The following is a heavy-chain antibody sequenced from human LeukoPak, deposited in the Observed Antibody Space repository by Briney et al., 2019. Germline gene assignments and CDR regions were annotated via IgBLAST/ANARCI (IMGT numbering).Heavy chain of an antibody. J-gene: IGHJ5*02. Sequence: PSQTLSLTCTVSGASIGSGDYYWGWIRQPPGKGLEWIAYIYYSTSTHYNASLKSRLTISIDTSRNQFSLKLSSVTAADTAVYYCARDPDTGAPWGQGTLVTVSS. CDR2: IYYSTST. CDR3: ARDPDTGAP. D-gene: IGHD1-1*01. V-gene: IGHV4-30-4*01. CDR1: GASIGSGDYY.